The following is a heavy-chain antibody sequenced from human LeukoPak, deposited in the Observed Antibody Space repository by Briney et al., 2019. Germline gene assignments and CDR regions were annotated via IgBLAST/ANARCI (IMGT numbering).Heavy chain of an antibody. CDR2: IIPIFGTA. J-gene: IGHJ3*02. V-gene: IGHV1-69*06. D-gene: IGHD3-10*01. CDR3: ARDLGYYYGSGSYYPSIGAFDI. Sequence: GASVKVSCKASGGTFTSYAISWVRQAPGQGLEWMGGIIPIFGTANYAQKFQGRVTITADKSTSTAYMELSSLRSEDTAVYYCARDLGYYYGSGSYYPSIGAFDIWGQGTMVTVSS. CDR1: GGTFTSYA.